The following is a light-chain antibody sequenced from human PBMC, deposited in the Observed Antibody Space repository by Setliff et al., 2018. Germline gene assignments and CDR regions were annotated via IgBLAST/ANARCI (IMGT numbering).Light chain of an antibody. V-gene: IGLV2-8*01. CDR3: SSYTHHNVL. CDR2: DVS. CDR1: RSDVGGYNY. J-gene: IGLJ2*01. Sequence: QSALAQPPSASGSPGQSVTISCTGTRSDVGGYNYVSWYQQHPGKAPKLVIYDVSKRPSGVPDRFSGAKSGNTASLTVSGLQAEDEADYFYSSYTHHNVLFGGGTKVTVL.